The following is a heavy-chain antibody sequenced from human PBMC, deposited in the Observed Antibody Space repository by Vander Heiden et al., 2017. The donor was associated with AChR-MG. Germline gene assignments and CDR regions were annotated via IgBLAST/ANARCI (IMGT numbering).Heavy chain of an antibody. CDR1: GSTFHDYS. V-gene: IGHV3-9*01. CDR2: ISWNSGSI. CDR3: AKDITPVSLYSSGWGLKH. Sequence: EVQLVESGGGLVQPGRSLRLSCAASGSTFHDYSVHWVRQARGKGLEWVSGISWNSGSIGYADSVKSRFTISRDNAKNSLYLQMNSLRAEDTALYYCAKDITPVSLYSSGWGLKHWGQGTLVTVSS. D-gene: IGHD6-19*01. J-gene: IGHJ1*01.